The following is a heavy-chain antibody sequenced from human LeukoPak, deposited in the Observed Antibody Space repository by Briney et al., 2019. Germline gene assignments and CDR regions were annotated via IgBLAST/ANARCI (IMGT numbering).Heavy chain of an antibody. J-gene: IGHJ5*02. CDR1: GYTFTSNY. V-gene: IGHV1-69*13. CDR3: ARGKQFDP. CDR2: IIPIFGTA. Sequence: SVKVSCKASGYTFTSNYIHWVRQAPGQGLEWMGGIIPIFGTANYAQKFQGRVTITADESTSTAYMELSSLRSEDTAVYYCARGKQFDPWGQGTLVTVSS.